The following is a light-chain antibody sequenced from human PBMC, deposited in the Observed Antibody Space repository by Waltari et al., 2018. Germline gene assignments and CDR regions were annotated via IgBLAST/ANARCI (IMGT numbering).Light chain of an antibody. CDR1: NSDPEIYDL. CDR2: EVI. Sequence: QSALTQPASVSGSPGQPITISCTGTNSDPEIYDLVSWYQQHPGKAPKLMIYEVIKRPSGVSNRFSGSKSGNTASLTISGLQPEDEAHYYCCSYAGVKTFVVGTGTNVTVL. V-gene: IGLV2-23*02. J-gene: IGLJ1*01. CDR3: CSYAGVKTFV.